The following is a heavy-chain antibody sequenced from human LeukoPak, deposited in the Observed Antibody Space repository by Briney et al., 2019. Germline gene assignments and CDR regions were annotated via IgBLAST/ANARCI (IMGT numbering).Heavy chain of an antibody. Sequence: ASVKVSCKASGGTFSSYAISWVRQAPGQGLEWMGGIIPIFGTANYAQKFQGRVTMTRDTSISTAYMELSRLRSDDTAVYYCARDPYDILTGGFDYWGQGTLVTVSS. V-gene: IGHV1-69*05. CDR2: IIPIFGTA. J-gene: IGHJ4*02. CDR1: GGTFSSYA. CDR3: ARDPYDILTGGFDY. D-gene: IGHD3-9*01.